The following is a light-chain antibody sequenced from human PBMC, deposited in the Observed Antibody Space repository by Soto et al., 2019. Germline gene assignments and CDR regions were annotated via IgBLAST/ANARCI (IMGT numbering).Light chain of an antibody. Sequence: SQSPGTLSLSPGERATLSCRARESLSSAYLAWYQQKPGQAPRLLLYGASTRATGIPDRFSGSGSGTEFTLTISRLEPEDLAVYYCQQYGSSPPKTFGQGTKVDIK. J-gene: IGKJ1*01. CDR1: ESLSSAY. CDR2: GAS. V-gene: IGKV3-20*01. CDR3: QQYGSSPPKT.